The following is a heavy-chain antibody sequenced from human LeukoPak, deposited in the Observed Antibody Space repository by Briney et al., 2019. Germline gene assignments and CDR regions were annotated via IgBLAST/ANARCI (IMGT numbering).Heavy chain of an antibody. Sequence: ASVKVSCKASGYTFTSYGISWVRQAPGQGLEWMGWMNPNSGNTGYAQKFQGRVTMTRNTSISTAYMELSSLRSEDTAVYYCARGWRYFDWLPYGMDVWGQGTTVTVSS. CDR2: MNPNSGNT. V-gene: IGHV1-8*02. D-gene: IGHD3-9*01. J-gene: IGHJ6*02. CDR1: GYTFTSYG. CDR3: ARGWRYFDWLPYGMDV.